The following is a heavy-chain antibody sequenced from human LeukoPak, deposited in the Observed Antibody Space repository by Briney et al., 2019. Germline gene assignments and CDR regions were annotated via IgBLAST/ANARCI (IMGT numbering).Heavy chain of an antibody. Sequence: RASVKVSCKASGGTFSSYAISWVRQAPGQGLEWMGGIIPIFGTANYAQKFQGRVTITADESTSTAYMELSSLRSEDTAVYYCARSFWSGYYYYYGMDVWGQGTTVTVSS. D-gene: IGHD3-3*01. CDR1: GGTFSSYA. J-gene: IGHJ6*02. CDR3: ARSFWSGYYYYYGMDV. V-gene: IGHV1-69*13. CDR2: IIPIFGTA.